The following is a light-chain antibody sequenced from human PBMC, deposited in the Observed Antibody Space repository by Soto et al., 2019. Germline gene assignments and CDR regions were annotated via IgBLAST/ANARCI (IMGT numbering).Light chain of an antibody. CDR3: KSYAGSNTYV. V-gene: IGLV2-8*01. Sequence: LDNPASAPVSPGQSVTISCTGTKNDIGVYDFVSWYQHHPGKAPRLIIYEVVQRPSGVPDRFSGSKSGNTASLTVSGLQAADQPSSFCKSYAGSNTYVFGSRTKVTV. CDR1: KNDIGVYDF. CDR2: EVV. J-gene: IGLJ1*01.